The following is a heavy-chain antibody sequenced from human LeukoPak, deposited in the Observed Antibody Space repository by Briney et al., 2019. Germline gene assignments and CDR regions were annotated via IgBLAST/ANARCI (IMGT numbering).Heavy chain of an antibody. CDR3: ARVESSYSSGFDY. D-gene: IGHD3-22*01. J-gene: IGHJ4*02. V-gene: IGHV1-2*06. Sequence: ASVKVSCKASGYTFTGYYMHWVRQAPGQGLEWMGRINPNSGGTNYAQKFQGRVTMTRDTSISTAYMELSRLRSDDTAVYYCARVESSYSSGFDYWGQGTLVTVSS. CDR1: GYTFTGYY. CDR2: INPNSGGT.